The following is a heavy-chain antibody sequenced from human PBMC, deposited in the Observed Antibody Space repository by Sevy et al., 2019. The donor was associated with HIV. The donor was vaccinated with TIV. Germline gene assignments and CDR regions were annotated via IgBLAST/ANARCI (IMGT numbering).Heavy chain of an antibody. V-gene: IGHV3-21*01. Sequence: GGSLRLSCGASGFTFSRYSMNWVRQAPGKGLEWVSSISSGNSYIYYADSVKGRFTISRDNAKNSLYLHMNNLRAEDTAVYYCARGSGAVVAGNYFDYWGQGILVTVSS. CDR1: GFTFSRYS. CDR2: ISSGNSYI. CDR3: ARGSGAVVAGNYFDY. J-gene: IGHJ4*02. D-gene: IGHD6-19*01.